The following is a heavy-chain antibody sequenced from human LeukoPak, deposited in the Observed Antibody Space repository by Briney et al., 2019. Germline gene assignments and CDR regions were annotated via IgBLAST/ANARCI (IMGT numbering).Heavy chain of an antibody. CDR3: ARRTYYYDSSGYYYFDY. CDR2: ISSSSSYI. CDR1: GFTFSSYS. V-gene: IGHV3-21*01. J-gene: IGHJ4*02. D-gene: IGHD3-22*01. Sequence: PGGSLRLSCAASGFTFSSYSMNWVRQAPGKGLEWVSSISSSSSYIYYADSVKGRFTISRDNAKNSLYLQMNSLRAEDTAVYYCARRTYYYDSSGYYYFDYWGQGTLVTVSS.